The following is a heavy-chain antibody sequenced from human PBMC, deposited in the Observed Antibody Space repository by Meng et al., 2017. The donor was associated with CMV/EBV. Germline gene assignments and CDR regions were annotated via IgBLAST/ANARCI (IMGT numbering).Heavy chain of an antibody. Sequence: GGSLRLSCAASGFTVSSYAMSWVRQAPGKGLEWVSAISGSGGSTYYADSVKGRFTISRDNSKNTLYLQMNSLRAEDTAVYSCAKDGGSGSYYKSSDSFYYYYGMDVWGQGTTVTVSS. CDR3: AKDGGSGSYYKSSDSFYYYYGMDV. CDR2: ISGSGGST. D-gene: IGHD3-10*01. V-gene: IGHV3-23*01. CDR1: GFTVSSYA. J-gene: IGHJ6*02.